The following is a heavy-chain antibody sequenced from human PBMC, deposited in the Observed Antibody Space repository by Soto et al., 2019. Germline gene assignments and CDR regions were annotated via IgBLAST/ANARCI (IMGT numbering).Heavy chain of an antibody. CDR2: ISAYNGNK. CDR3: ARDSPPVDY. J-gene: IGHJ4*02. V-gene: IGHV1-18*01. Sequence: QVQLVQSRAEVKKPGASVKVSCKASRYTFSSYGISWVRQAPGQGHEWVGWISAYNGNKKYAQKFQGRVTMTTDTSTSTAYMELRSLRSDDTAVYYCARDSPPVDYWGQGTLVTVSS. CDR1: RYTFSSYG.